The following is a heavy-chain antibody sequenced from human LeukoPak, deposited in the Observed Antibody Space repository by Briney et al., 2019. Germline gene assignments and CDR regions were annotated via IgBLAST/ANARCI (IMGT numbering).Heavy chain of an antibody. CDR3: ARSYSYGQNNWFDP. CDR1: GYSISSGYY. Sequence: SETLSLTCTVSGYSISSGYYWGWIRQPPGKGLEWIGSINHSGSTYYNPSLKSRVTISVDTSKNQFSLKLSSVTAVDTAVYYCARSYSYGQNNWFDPWGQGTLVTVSS. CDR2: INHSGST. D-gene: IGHD5-18*01. J-gene: IGHJ5*02. V-gene: IGHV4-38-2*02.